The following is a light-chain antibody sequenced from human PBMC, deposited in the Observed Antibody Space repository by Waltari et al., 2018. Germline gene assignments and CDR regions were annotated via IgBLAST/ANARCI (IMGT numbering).Light chain of an antibody. V-gene: IGKV3-15*01. CDR3: QHYNNWPLT. J-gene: IGKJ3*01. CDR1: QSVRSH. Sequence: EIVMTQSPATLSVSPGERATLSGRASQSVRSHLAWYQHKPGQAPRLLIYGSATRATGIPARFSGSESGTEFTLTISSLQSEDSAVYYCQHYNNWPLTFGPGTKVDIK. CDR2: GSA.